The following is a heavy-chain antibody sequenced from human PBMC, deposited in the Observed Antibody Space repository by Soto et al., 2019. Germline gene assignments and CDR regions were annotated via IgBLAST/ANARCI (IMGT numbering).Heavy chain of an antibody. Sequence: GGSLRLSCAASGFTVSSNYMCWVRQAPGKGLEWVSVIYSGGSTYYADSVKGRFTISRDNSKNTLYLQMNSLRAEDTAVYYCARDGYYYDSSGYYYSFDYWGQGT. D-gene: IGHD3-22*01. CDR1: GFTVSSNY. CDR2: IYSGGST. V-gene: IGHV3-53*01. CDR3: ARDGYYYDSSGYYYSFDY. J-gene: IGHJ4*02.